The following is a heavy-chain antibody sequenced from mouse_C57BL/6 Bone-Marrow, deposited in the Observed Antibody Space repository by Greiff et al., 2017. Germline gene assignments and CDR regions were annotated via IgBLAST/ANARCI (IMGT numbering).Heavy chain of an antibody. D-gene: IGHD3-2*02. V-gene: IGHV1-81*01. J-gene: IGHJ2*01. CDR3: ARDSSGYPFDY. CDR2: IYPRSGNT. Sequence: QVQLQQSGAELARPGASVKLSCKASGYTFTSYGISWVKQRTGQGLEWIGEIYPRSGNTYYNEKFKGKAKLTEDKSSSTAYMELRSLTSEDSAVYFCARDSSGYPFDYWGQGTTLTVSS. CDR1: GYTFTSYG.